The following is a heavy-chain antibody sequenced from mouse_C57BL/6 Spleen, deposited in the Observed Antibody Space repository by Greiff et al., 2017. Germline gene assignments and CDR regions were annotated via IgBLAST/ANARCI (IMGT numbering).Heavy chain of an antibody. D-gene: IGHD1-1*01. CDR2: IDPSDSET. Sequence: QVQLQQPGAELVRPGSSVKLSCKASGYTFTSYWMHWVKQRPIQGLEWIGNIDPSDSETHYNQKFKDKATLTVDKSSSTAYMQLSSLTSEDSAVYYCAISYGSSYDYAMDYWGQGTSVTVSS. V-gene: IGHV1-52*01. CDR1: GYTFTSYW. CDR3: AISYGSSYDYAMDY. J-gene: IGHJ4*01.